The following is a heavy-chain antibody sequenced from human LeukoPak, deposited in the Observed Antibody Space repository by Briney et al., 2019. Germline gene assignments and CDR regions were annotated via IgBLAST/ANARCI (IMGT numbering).Heavy chain of an antibody. Sequence: GGSLRLSCAASGFTVSSNYMSWVRQAPGKGLEWVSVIYSGGSTYYADSVKGRFTISRDNSKNTLYLQMNSLRAEDTAVYYCAKDYYYGSGSYYNGYYYYMDVWGKGTTVTISS. CDR2: IYSGGST. CDR1: GFTVSSNY. V-gene: IGHV3-66*01. CDR3: AKDYYYGSGSYYNGYYYYMDV. J-gene: IGHJ6*03. D-gene: IGHD3-10*01.